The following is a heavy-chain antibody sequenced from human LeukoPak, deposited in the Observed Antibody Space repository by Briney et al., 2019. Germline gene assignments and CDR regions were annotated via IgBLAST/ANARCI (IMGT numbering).Heavy chain of an antibody. CDR3: ARQSGYCTNGVCYTWFFYYYYMDV. CDR2: NHYSGST. CDR1: GYSVSSASY. D-gene: IGHD2-8*01. Sequence: SETLSLTCTVSGYSVSSASYWTWSRPLPGEREWLAGRNHYSGSTYYNPSLKSRVTISVDTSKNQFSPKLSSVTAADTAVYYCARQSGYCTNGVCYTWFFYYYYMDVWGKGTTVTVSS. V-gene: IGHV4-38-2*02. J-gene: IGHJ6*03.